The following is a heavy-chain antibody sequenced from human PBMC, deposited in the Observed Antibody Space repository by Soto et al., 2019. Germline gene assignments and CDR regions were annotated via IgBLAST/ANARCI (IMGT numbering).Heavy chain of an antibody. CDR3: ATVATNSYNWLDP. V-gene: IGHV3-74*01. J-gene: IGHJ5*02. Sequence: EVQLVESGGTLVQPGGSLRLSCAASGFIFSTFWMHWVRQAPGKGLEWVSRINSDGSKTTDADSVKGRFTISRDNAKNTVYLQMNSLRGEDTAVYYCATVATNSYNWLDPWGQGTLVTVSS. D-gene: IGHD5-12*01. CDR1: GFIFSTFW. CDR2: INSDGSKT.